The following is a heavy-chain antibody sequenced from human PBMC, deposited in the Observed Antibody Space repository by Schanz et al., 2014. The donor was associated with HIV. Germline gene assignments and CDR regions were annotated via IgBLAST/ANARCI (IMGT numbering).Heavy chain of an antibody. CDR3: VRGVIYYDSGSYYNYFDY. D-gene: IGHD3-10*01. CDR1: GGTFSSSA. J-gene: IGHJ4*02. Sequence: VQLVQSGAEVKKPGSSVKVSCKASGGTFSSSAISWVRQAPGQGLEWMGGIIPISGTANYAQKFQGRVTMTADKSTSAAYMELSSLRSEDTAVYYCVRGVIYYDSGSYYNYFDYWGQGTLVTVSS. CDR2: IIPISGTA. V-gene: IGHV1-69*06.